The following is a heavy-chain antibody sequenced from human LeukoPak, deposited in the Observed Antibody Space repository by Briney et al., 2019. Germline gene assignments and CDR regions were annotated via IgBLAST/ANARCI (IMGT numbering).Heavy chain of an antibody. J-gene: IGHJ4*02. CDR3: AREGRQYSSSSSNYYFDY. V-gene: IGHV3-30*03. Sequence: GGSLRLSCAASGFTFSSYGMHWVRQAPGKGLEWVAVISYDGSNKYYADSVKGRFTISRDNSKNTLYLQMNSLRAEDTAVYYCAREGRQYSSSSSNYYFDYWGQGTLVTVSS. D-gene: IGHD6-6*01. CDR1: GFTFSSYG. CDR2: ISYDGSNK.